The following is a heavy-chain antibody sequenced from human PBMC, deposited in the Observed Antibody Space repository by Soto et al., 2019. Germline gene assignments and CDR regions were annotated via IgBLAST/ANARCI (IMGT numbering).Heavy chain of an antibody. Sequence: VGPLRLSCPVSGFNFSDYRMKWVRQAPGKGLEWISYISYSSSTIYYADSVKGRFTISRDNAKNSLYLHMSSLRDEDTALYYCARVVAGHHYYYYGMDVWGQGTAVTVSS. CDR1: GFNFSDYR. V-gene: IGHV3-48*02. J-gene: IGHJ6*02. CDR2: ISYSSSTI. CDR3: ARVVAGHHYYYYGMDV. D-gene: IGHD2-21*01.